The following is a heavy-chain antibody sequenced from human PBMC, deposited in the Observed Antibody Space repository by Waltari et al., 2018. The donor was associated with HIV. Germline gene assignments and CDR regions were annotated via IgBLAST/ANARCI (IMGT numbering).Heavy chain of an antibody. D-gene: IGHD3-22*01. CDR1: GFTFSNFA. V-gene: IGHV3-33*01. Sequence: QVQLVESGGGVVQPGRSLRLSCAASGFTFSNFAMHWVRQAPGKGLEVVAVIWYDGENKYYADSVKGRFTISRDNSKNTLYLQMNSLRVEDTAVYYCARGGYYYDISGYYHYWGQGTLVTVSS. CDR2: IWYDGENK. CDR3: ARGGYYYDISGYYHY. J-gene: IGHJ4*02.